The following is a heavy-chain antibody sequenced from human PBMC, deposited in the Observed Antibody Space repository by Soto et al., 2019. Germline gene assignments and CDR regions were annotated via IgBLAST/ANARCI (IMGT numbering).Heavy chain of an antibody. CDR3: ARRYGVAFDI. CDR1: GGSISSYS. D-gene: IGHD3-10*01. J-gene: IGHJ3*02. CDR2: IYYSGST. Sequence: SETLSLTCTVSGGSISSYSWSWIRQPPGKGLEWIGYIYYSGSTNYNPSLKSRVTISVDTSKNQFSLKLSSVTAADTAVYYCARRYGVAFDIWGQGTMVT. V-gene: IGHV4-59*08.